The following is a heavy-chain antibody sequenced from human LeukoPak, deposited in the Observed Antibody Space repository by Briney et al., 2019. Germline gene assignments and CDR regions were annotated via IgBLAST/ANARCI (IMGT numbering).Heavy chain of an antibody. V-gene: IGHV6-1*01. J-gene: IGHJ4*02. D-gene: IGHD1-26*01. CDR1: GDSVSSNTGG. Sequence: SQTLSLTCAISGDSVSSNTGGWNWIRQSPSRGLEWLGRTYYRSKWYYDYALSVRSRININPDTSENQFSLQLNSVTPDDTAVYYCARGGLVRSPRGYFDYWGQGTLVTVSS. CDR3: ARGGLVRSPRGYFDY. CDR2: TYYRSKWYY.